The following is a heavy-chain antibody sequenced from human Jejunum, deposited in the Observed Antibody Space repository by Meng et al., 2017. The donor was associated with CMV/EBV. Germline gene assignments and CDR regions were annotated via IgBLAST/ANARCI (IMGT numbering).Heavy chain of an antibody. CDR1: GGSINTYY. J-gene: IGHJ5*02. CDR3: VRHGDGSSGSCYYPLFDP. Sequence: QVPLAESGPGLVTPSVTLSRTASVSGGSINTYYWSCIRQPPGKGLEWIGYIYNSRGTYYNPSLKSRVNTSTDTSKNQFALKVNSVTAADAAVYYCVRHGDGSSGSCYYPLFDPWGQGSLVTVSS. D-gene: IGHD2-2*01. CDR2: IYNSRGT. V-gene: IGHV4-59*08.